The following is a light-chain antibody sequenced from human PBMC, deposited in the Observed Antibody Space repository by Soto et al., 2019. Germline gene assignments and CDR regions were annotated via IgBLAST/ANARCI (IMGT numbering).Light chain of an antibody. V-gene: IGKV3-20*01. Sequence: EIVLTQSPGTLSLSPGERATLSCRASQSVNNNYFAWYQQKPGQAPRLLIYGASSRATGIPDRFSGSGSGTDFTLTISRLEPEDFAVYYCQQYGSLVTFGGGTKVEIK. CDR1: QSVNNNY. J-gene: IGKJ4*01. CDR2: GAS. CDR3: QQYGSLVT.